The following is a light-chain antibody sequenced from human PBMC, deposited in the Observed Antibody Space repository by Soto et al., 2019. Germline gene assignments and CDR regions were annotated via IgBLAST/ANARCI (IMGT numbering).Light chain of an antibody. CDR1: QTISSNF. CDR3: QRFGSSTSPIYT. CDR2: GAS. J-gene: IGKJ2*01. Sequence: IVLTQSPDTLSLSPGERATLSCRASQTISSNFLAWYQQKPGQAPRLLIYGASNRATDIPDRFIGSGSGTDFTLTISRLEPEDFAVYSCQRFGSSTSPIYTFGQGTKLEIK. V-gene: IGKV3-20*01.